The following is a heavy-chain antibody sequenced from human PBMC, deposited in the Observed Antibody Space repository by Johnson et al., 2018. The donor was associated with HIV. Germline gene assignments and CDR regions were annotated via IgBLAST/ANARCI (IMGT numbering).Heavy chain of an antibody. CDR2: ISYDGSTK. Sequence: QVQLVESGGGVVQPGRSLRLSCATSGFTFSSFGMHWVRQAPGKGLEWVAVISYDGSTKYYADSVKGRFIISRDNAKNSLYLQMNSLRAEDTAVYYCARGFHRGGAFDIWGQGTMVTVSS. CDR3: ARGFHRGGAFDI. J-gene: IGHJ3*02. V-gene: IGHV3-30*03. D-gene: IGHD1-14*01. CDR1: GFTFSSFG.